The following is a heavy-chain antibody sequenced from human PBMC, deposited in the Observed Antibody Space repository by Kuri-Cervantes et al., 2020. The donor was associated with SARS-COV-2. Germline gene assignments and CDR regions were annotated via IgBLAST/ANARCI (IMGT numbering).Heavy chain of an antibody. J-gene: IGHJ3*02. V-gene: IGHV3-23*01. CDR1: GFTFSSYG. D-gene: IGHD1-1*01. CDR3: AKDQYDTDAFDI. CDR2: ISGSGGST. Sequence: GESLKISCAASGFTFSSYGMSWVRRAPGKGLEWVSSISGSGGSTYYADSVKGRFTISRDNSKNTLYLQMNSLRAEDTAVYYCAKDQYDTDAFDIWGQGTMVTVSS.